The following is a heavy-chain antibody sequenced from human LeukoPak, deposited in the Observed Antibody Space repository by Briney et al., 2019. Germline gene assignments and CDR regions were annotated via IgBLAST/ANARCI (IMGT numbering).Heavy chain of an antibody. CDR2: MFHSGSS. D-gene: IGHD2-2*01. J-gene: IGHJ6*02. CDR1: GGSISSSNYY. CDR3: ARRGGIIGVLGATGWGWAMDV. Sequence: SETLSLTCSVSGGSISSSNYYWVWIRQPPGRGLEWIGTMFHSGSSEYNPSLKSRVTIFADMSKNQFSMKLSSVTAADTAVYYCARRGGIIGVLGATGWGWAMDVWGQGTTVAVSS. V-gene: IGHV4-39*01.